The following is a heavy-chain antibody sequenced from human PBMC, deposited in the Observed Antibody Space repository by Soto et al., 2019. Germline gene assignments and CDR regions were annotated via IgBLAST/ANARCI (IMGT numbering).Heavy chain of an antibody. D-gene: IGHD2-21*02. J-gene: IGHJ4*02. CDR1: GFTFNSLS. Sequence: QVQLVESGGGMVQPGTSLRLSCAASGFTFNSLSLHWVRQRPDKGLEWVAVISHDGRVTFYADFVKGRFTVSRDNSKNTIYLQVNSLRAEDTAVYYCAREPYGDSKYFDYCGQGTLVSVYS. CDR3: AREPYGDSKYFDY. CDR2: ISHDGRVT. V-gene: IGHV3-30*04.